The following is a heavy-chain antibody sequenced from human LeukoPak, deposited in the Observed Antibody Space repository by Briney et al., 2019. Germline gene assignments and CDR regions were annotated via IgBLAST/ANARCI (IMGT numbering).Heavy chain of an antibody. D-gene: IGHD2-2*03. CDR2: INPNSGGT. CDR1: GYTFTGYY. J-gene: IGHJ4*02. Sequence: GASVKVSCKASGYTFTGYYMHWVRQAPGQGLEWMGWINPNSGGTNYAQKFQGRVTMTRDTSISTAYVELSRLRSDDTAVYYCARGGYCSSTSCMRYAKYYFDYWDQGTLVTVSS. CDR3: ARGGYCSSTSCMRYAKYYFDY. V-gene: IGHV1-2*02.